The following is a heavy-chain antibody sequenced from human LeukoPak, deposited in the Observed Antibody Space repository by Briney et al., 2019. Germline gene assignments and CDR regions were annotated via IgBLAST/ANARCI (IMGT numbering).Heavy chain of an antibody. D-gene: IGHD3-10*01. CDR2: ISSSSSYI. Sequence: PGGSLRLSCAASGFTFSSYEMNWVRQAPGKGLEWVSSISSSSSYIYYADSVKGRFTISRDNAKNSLYLQMNSLRAEDTAVYYCARDRGVRGGAVNWFDPWGQGTLVTVSS. CDR1: GFTFSSYE. CDR3: ARDRGVRGGAVNWFDP. V-gene: IGHV3-21*01. J-gene: IGHJ5*02.